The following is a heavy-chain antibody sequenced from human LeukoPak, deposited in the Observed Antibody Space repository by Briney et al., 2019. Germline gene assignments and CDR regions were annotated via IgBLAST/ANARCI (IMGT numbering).Heavy chain of an antibody. Sequence: PGGSLRLSCTASGFTFSYYTMNWVRQAAGKGVEWVSSISSSSSNIYYADSVKGRFTIYSDNAKNSLYLQMNSLRAEDTAVYYCARALHCSSTSCYLHYMDVWGKGTTVTVSS. CDR3: ARALHCSSTSCYLHYMDV. J-gene: IGHJ6*03. D-gene: IGHD2-2*01. CDR1: GFTFSYYT. CDR2: ISSSSSNI. V-gene: IGHV3-21*01.